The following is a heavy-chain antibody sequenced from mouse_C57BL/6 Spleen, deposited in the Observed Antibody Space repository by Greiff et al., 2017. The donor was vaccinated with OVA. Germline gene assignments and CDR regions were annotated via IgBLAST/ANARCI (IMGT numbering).Heavy chain of an antibody. Sequence: VQLQQPGAELVKPGASVKLSCKASGYTFTSYWMHWVKQRPGQGLEWIGMIHPNSGSTNYNEKFKSKATLTVDKSSSTAYMQLSSLTSEDSAVYYCARDGYYGGYAMDYWGQGTSVTVSS. CDR3: ARDGYYGGYAMDY. J-gene: IGHJ4*01. CDR2: IHPNSGST. V-gene: IGHV1-64*01. CDR1: GYTFTSYW. D-gene: IGHD2-3*01.